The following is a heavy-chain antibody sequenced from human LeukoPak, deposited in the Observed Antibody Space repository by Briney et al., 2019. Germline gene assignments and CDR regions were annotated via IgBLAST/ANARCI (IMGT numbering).Heavy chain of an antibody. CDR2: IKQDGNEK. Sequence: GGSLRLSCAASGLRFNTYWMSWVRQAPGKGLERVANIKQDGNEKYYADSVKGRFTISRDNAKNSLYLQMNSLRAEDTAVYYCACGDYYDSSGCFNWGQGTLVTVSS. J-gene: IGHJ4*02. D-gene: IGHD3-22*01. CDR3: ACGDYYDSSGCFN. CDR1: GLRFNTYW. V-gene: IGHV3-7*01.